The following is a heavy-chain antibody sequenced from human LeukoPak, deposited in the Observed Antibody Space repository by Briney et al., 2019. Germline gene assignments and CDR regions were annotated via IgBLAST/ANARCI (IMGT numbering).Heavy chain of an antibody. CDR3: ARDPSNTSGWYIWFYF. D-gene: IGHD6-19*01. Sequence: ASVRVSCKASGYIFKHYGISGVRQAPGQGLEWMGWNSTYNGDTKHAQKVQGRLTLTADASTDTAYMELRGLTSDDTAVYDCARDPSNTSGWYIWFYFWGQGTLVTVSS. J-gene: IGHJ5*01. V-gene: IGHV1-18*04. CDR1: GYIFKHYG. CDR2: NSTYNGDT.